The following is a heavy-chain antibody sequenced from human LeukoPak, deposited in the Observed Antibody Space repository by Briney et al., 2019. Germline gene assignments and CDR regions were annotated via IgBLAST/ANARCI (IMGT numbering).Heavy chain of an antibody. D-gene: IGHD4-23*01. CDR2: ISYDGSNK. J-gene: IGHJ4*02. CDR1: GFTFSSYG. Sequence: GGSLRLSCAASGFTFSSYGMHWVRQAPGKGLEWVAVISYDGSNKYYADSVKGRFTISRDNSKNTLYLQMNSLRAEDTAVYYCAKEAPYDYGGSLDYWGQGTLVTVSS. CDR3: AKEAPYDYGGSLDY. V-gene: IGHV3-30*18.